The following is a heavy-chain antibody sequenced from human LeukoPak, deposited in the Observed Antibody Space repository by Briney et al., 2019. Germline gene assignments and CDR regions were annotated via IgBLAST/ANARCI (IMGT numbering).Heavy chain of an antibody. CDR3: ARVYTFGGVIVLYYFDY. D-gene: IGHD3-16*02. J-gene: IGHJ4*02. CDR2: ISSSSSYI. V-gene: IGHV3-21*04. Sequence: TGGSLRLSCAASGFTFSSYSMNWVRQAPGKGLEWVSSISSSSSYIYYADSVKGRFTISRDNAKNSLYLQMNSLRAEDTALYYCARVYTFGGVIVLYYFDYWGQGTLVTVSS. CDR1: GFTFSSYS.